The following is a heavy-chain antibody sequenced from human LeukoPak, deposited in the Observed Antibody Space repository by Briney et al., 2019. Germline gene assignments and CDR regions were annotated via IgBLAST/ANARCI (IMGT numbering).Heavy chain of an antibody. V-gene: IGHV3-21*01. Sequence: KAGGSLRLSCAAAGFTFSSYSMNWVRQAPGKGLEWVSSISSSSSYIYYADSVKGRFTISRDNAKNSLYLQMNSLRAEDTAVYYCARDGYYYDSSGYHWGQGTLVTVSS. D-gene: IGHD3-22*01. CDR2: ISSSSSYI. J-gene: IGHJ4*02. CDR3: ARDGYYYDSSGYH. CDR1: GFTFSSYS.